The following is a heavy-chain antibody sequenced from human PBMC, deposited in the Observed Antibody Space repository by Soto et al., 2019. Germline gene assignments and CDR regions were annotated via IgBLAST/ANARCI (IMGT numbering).Heavy chain of an antibody. V-gene: IGHV3-23*01. CDR2: ISGSGGST. J-gene: IGHJ4*02. Sequence: PGGSLRLSCASSGFTFSSYAMSWVRQAPGKGLEWVSAISGSGGSTYYADSVKGRFTISRDNSKNTLYLQMNSLRAEDTAVYYCAKAYSSGWQGDFDYWGQGTLVTVSS. CDR1: GFTFSSYA. D-gene: IGHD6-19*01. CDR3: AKAYSSGWQGDFDY.